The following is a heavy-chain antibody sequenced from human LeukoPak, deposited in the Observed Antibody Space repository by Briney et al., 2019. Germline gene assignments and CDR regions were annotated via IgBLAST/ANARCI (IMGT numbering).Heavy chain of an antibody. V-gene: IGHV3-33*01. CDR1: GFTFSSYG. Sequence: PGRSLRLSCAASGFTFSSYGMHWVRQAPGKGLEWVAVIWYDGSNKYYADSVKGRFTISRDNSKNTLYLQMNSLRPEDMAVYYCGRVNSGHPLDYWGQGTLVTVS. J-gene: IGHJ4*02. CDR3: GRVNSGHPLDY. D-gene: IGHD7-27*01. CDR2: IWYDGSNK.